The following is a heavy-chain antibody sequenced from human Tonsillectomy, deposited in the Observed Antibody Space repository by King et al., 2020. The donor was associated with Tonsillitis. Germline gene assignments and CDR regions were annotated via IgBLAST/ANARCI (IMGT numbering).Heavy chain of an antibody. V-gene: IGHV5-51*01. Sequence: VQLVQSGAEMKKPGESLKISCSGSGYRVRNAWVAWVREMPGKGLERMGIISLGVSDTTYSPYFQGQVTISADKSLSTAYLHWSSLKASDTAMYYCARSLTIFGTADYWGQGTLVTVAS. J-gene: IGHJ4*02. CDR2: ISLGVSDT. CDR1: GYRVRNAW. D-gene: IGHD3-3*01. CDR3: ARSLTIFGTADY.